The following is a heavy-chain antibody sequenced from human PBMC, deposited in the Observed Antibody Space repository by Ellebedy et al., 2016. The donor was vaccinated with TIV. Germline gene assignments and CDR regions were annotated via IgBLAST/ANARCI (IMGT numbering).Heavy chain of an antibody. Sequence: GGSLRLSXAASGFTFSYYSMHWVRQAPGKGLEWVAVISHGGSNKYHAESVKGRFTISRDDSKNTLYLQMNTLRTEDTALYFCARGSSSRGYFDSWGQGTLVTASS. V-gene: IGHV3-30-3*01. D-gene: IGHD6-13*01. CDR1: GFTFSYYS. J-gene: IGHJ4*02. CDR3: ARGSSSRGYFDS. CDR2: ISHGGSNK.